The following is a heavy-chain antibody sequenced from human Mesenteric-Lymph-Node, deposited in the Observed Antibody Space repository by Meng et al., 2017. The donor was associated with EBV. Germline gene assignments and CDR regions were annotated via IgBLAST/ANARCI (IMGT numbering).Heavy chain of an antibody. J-gene: IGHJ4*02. CDR1: VGSFSGYD. V-gene: IGHV4-34*01. CDR3: ASALPGLPHDS. D-gene: IGHD5-12*01. CDR2: INHSGST. Sequence: QVTQNSWGARRLQTSEALSLTGAVYVGSFSGYDWTWIRQPPGKGLEWIGEINHSGSTNYNPSLKSRVIISVDTSKNQFSLKLSSVTAADTAVYYCASALPGLPHDSWGQGTLVTVSS.